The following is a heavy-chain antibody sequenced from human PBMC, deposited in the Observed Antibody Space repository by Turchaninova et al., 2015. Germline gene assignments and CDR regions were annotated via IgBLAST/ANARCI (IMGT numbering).Heavy chain of an antibody. J-gene: IGHJ4*02. D-gene: IGHD6-13*01. Sequence: QITLKESGPTLVKPTQTLTLTCTFSGFSLSTRGVGVGWIRQPPGKALEWLALIYWDDDKPYSPLLKCRPHLTQGTSQTQAVLTMTNMDPVDTATYYCAHSHPSIAAADTFDYWGQGTLVTVSS. V-gene: IGHV2-5*02. CDR2: IYWDDDK. CDR3: AHSHPSIAAADTFDY. CDR1: GFSLSTRGVG.